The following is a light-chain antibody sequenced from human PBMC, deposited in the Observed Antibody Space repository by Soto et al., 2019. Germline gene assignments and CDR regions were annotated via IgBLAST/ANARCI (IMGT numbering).Light chain of an antibody. Sequence: QSVLTQPASVSGSPGQSITISCTGTSSDVGGYNYVSWYQQQPGKAPKLMIYDVSNRPSGVSNRFSGSKSGNTASLTISGLQAEDEADYYCSSYTSSSTYVVFGGGTQLTVL. CDR3: SSYTSSSTYVV. J-gene: IGLJ2*01. CDR1: SSDVGGYNY. V-gene: IGLV2-14*01. CDR2: DVS.